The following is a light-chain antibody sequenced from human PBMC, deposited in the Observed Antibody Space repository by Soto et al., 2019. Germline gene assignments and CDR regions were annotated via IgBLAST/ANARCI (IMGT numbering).Light chain of an antibody. V-gene: IGKV3-11*01. CDR3: QQRSSWPRIT. J-gene: IGKJ5*01. Sequence: EIVLTQSPATLSLSPGKRVTLSCRASQGVNSYLAWYQQKPGQAPRLLIYDASNRATGVPARFSGSGSGTDFTLTISSLEPEDFAVYYCQQRSSWPRITFGQGTRLEIK. CDR1: QGVNSY. CDR2: DAS.